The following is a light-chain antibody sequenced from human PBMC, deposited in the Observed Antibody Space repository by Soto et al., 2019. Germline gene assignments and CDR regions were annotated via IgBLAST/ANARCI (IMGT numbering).Light chain of an antibody. CDR2: AAS. J-gene: IGKJ1*01. CDR1: QGISNY. CDR3: QKYNSAPWT. V-gene: IGKV1-27*01. Sequence: DIPMTQSPSSLSTSVGDRVTITCRASQGISNYLAWYQQKPGIVPKLLIYAASTLQSGVPSRFSGSGSGTDFTLTISSLQPEDVATYYCQKYNSAPWTFGQGTKVEIK.